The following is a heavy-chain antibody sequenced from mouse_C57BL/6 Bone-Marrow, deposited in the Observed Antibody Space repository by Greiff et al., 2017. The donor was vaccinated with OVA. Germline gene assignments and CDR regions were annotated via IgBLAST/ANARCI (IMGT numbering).Heavy chain of an antibody. J-gene: IGHJ3*01. Sequence: VQLQQPGAELVMPGASVKLSCKASGYTFTSYWMHWVKQRPGQGLEWIGEIDPSDGYTNYNQKFKGKSTLTVDKSSSTAYMQLSSLTSEDSAVYYCARDSSGYPAWFAYWGQGTLVTVSA. V-gene: IGHV1-69*01. CDR2: IDPSDGYT. CDR1: GYTFTSYW. CDR3: ARDSSGYPAWFAY. D-gene: IGHD3-2*02.